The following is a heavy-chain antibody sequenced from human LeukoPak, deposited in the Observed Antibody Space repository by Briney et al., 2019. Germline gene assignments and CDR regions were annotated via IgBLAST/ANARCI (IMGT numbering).Heavy chain of an antibody. CDR2: ISSTSTYI. D-gene: IGHD3-22*01. CDR3: ASSRYYYDTSTYYYIHYFDC. Sequence: GGSLRLSCAASGFIFNNNTMNWVRQAPGKGLEWVASISSTSTYIYYADLVKGRFTVSRDNAKNSLYLQMNSLTADDTALYYCASSRYYYDTSTYYYIHYFDCWGQGALVTVSS. J-gene: IGHJ4*02. CDR1: GFIFNNNT. V-gene: IGHV3-21*01.